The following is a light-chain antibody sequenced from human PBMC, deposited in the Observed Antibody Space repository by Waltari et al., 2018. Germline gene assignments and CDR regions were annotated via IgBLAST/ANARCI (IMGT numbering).Light chain of an antibody. CDR1: QNIHKF. Sequence: DIHMPHSQSSLSPSVGHRVSIPCRASQNIHKFLNWYQQQPGKAPKLLIYAASNLQGGVPSWFSGSGSGTDFTLTISSLQPADFATYYCQQSYSTPYTFGQGTKVEIK. CDR3: QQSYSTPYT. V-gene: IGKV1-39*01. J-gene: IGKJ2*01. CDR2: AAS.